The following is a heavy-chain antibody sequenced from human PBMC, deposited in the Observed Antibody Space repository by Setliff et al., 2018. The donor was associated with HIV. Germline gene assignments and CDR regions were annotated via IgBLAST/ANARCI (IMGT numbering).Heavy chain of an antibody. Sequence: GESLKISCAASEFTFSSYGMHRVRQAQGKGLEWVAVIWYDGSNKYYADSVKGRFTISRDNSKNTLYRQMNSLRAEDTAVYYCAKARSVYDAFDIWGQGTMVTVSS. V-gene: IGHV3-33*06. CDR3: AKARSVYDAFDI. CDR2: IWYDGSNK. D-gene: IGHD3-10*01. CDR1: EFTFSSYG. J-gene: IGHJ3*02.